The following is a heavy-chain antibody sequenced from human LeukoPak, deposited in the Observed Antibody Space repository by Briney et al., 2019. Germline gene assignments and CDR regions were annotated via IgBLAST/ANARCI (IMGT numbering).Heavy chain of an antibody. CDR1: GYTFTSYD. CDR2: MNPNSGNT. D-gene: IGHD6-13*01. J-gene: IGHJ3*02. Sequence: ASVKVSCKASGYTFTSYDINWVRQATGQGLEWMGWMNPNSGNTGYAQKFQGRVTMTRNTSISTAYMELSSLRSEDTAVYYCATIAAAGTDAFDIWGQGTMVTVSS. V-gene: IGHV1-8*01. CDR3: ATIAAAGTDAFDI.